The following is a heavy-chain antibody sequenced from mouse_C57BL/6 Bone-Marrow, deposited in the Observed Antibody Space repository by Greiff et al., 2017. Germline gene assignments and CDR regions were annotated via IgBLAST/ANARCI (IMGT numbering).Heavy chain of an antibody. CDR2: ISSGGSYT. J-gene: IGHJ3*01. V-gene: IGHV5-6*02. Sequence: EVKLMESGGDLVKPGGSLKLSCAASGFTFSSYGMSWVRQTPDKRLEWVATISSGGSYTYYPDSVKGRFTISRDNAKNTLYLQMSSLKSEDTAMYYCARRYTLAYWGQGTLVTVSA. CDR3: ARRYTLAY. D-gene: IGHD2-12*01. CDR1: GFTFSSYG.